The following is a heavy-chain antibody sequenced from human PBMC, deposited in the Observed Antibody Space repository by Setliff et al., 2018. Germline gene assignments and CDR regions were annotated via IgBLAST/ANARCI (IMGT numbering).Heavy chain of an antibody. J-gene: IGHJ4*02. V-gene: IGHV1-18*01. CDR1: GYTFTNYG. Sequence: ASVKVSCKASGYTFTNYGITWVRQAPGQGLEWMGWIFPKTGNTNYAHKLQGRVSMTTDTSTGTAYMELRSLTSDDTAVYYCSRLVRYCTTTTCQRASGDDYWGQGTLVTVSS. D-gene: IGHD2-8*01. CDR3: SRLVRYCTTTTCQRASGDDY. CDR2: IFPKTGNT.